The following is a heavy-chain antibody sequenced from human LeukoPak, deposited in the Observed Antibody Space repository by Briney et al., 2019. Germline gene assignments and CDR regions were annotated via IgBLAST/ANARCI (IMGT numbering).Heavy chain of an antibody. CDR1: GFTFSSYG. Sequence: GGSLRLSCAASGFTFSSYGLHWVRQAPGKGLEWVAIISFDGSNKYYADSVKGRFTISRDNSKNTLYLQMNSLRVEDTAMYYCAKGAWPLAVGYFDLWGRGTLVTVSS. CDR3: AKGAWPLAVGYFDL. V-gene: IGHV3-30*18. CDR2: ISFDGSNK. D-gene: IGHD6-19*01. J-gene: IGHJ2*01.